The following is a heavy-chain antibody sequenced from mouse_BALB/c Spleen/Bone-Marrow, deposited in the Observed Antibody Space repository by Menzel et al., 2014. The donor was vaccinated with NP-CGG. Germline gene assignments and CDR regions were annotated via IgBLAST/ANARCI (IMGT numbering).Heavy chain of an antibody. J-gene: IGHJ2*01. V-gene: IGHV5-9*02. CDR3: ARPLTGAYFDY. D-gene: IGHD4-1*01. CDR2: ISSGGSYT. CDR1: GFAFSSYD. Sequence: EVKLQEPGGGLVKPGGSLKLSCAASGFAFSSYDMSWVRQTPEKRLEWVATISSGGSYTYYPDSVKGRFTISRDNARNTLYLQMSSLRSEDTALYYCARPLTGAYFDYWGQGTTLTVSS.